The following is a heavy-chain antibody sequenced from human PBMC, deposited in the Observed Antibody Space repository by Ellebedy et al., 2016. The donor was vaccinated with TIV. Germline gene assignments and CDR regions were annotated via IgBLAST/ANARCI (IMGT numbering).Heavy chain of an antibody. D-gene: IGHD5-18*01. CDR1: GFTFRSYA. CDR2: ISYDGSNK. Sequence: LSLTCAASGFTFRSYAMHWVRQAPGKGLEWVAVISYDGSNKYYADSVKGRFTISRDNSKNTLYLQMNSLRAEDTAVYYCARDRPVGYSYGSDDYWGQGTLVTVSS. J-gene: IGHJ4*02. V-gene: IGHV3-30-3*01. CDR3: ARDRPVGYSYGSDDY.